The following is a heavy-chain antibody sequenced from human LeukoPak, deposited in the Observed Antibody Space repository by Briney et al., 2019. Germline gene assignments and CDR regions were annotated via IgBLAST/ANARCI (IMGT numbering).Heavy chain of an antibody. D-gene: IGHD5-18*01. Sequence: GGSLRLSCAASGFTVSNTWMSWVRQTPGKGLEWVGRIKTKTDGGTTDYAAPVKGRFIISRDDSKNTLFLQMNSLKTEDTAVYYCSTGYNYGFDWGQGTLVTVSS. CDR2: IKTKTDGGTT. CDR3: STGYNYGFD. V-gene: IGHV3-15*01. CDR1: GFTVSNTW. J-gene: IGHJ4*02.